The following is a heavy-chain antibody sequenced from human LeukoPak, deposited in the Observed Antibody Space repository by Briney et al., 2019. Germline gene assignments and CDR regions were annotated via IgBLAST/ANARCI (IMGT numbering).Heavy chain of an antibody. D-gene: IGHD1-20*01. J-gene: IGHJ4*02. V-gene: IGHV4-30-4*08. Sequence: SETLSLTCTVSGGSISSSSYYWGWIRQPPGKGLEWIGYIYYSGSTYYNPSLKSRVTISVDTSKNQFSLKLSSVTAADTAVYYCARKITGLSLWGQGTLVTVSS. CDR2: IYYSGST. CDR1: GGSISSSSYY. CDR3: ARKITGLSL.